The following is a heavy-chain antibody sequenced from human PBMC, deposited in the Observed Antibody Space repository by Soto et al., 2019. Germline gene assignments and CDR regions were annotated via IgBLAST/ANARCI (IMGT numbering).Heavy chain of an antibody. J-gene: IGHJ4*02. CDR2: VNPIVSMS. Sequence: QVQLVQSGAEVKRPGSSVKVSCKASGDTFNFYSINWVRQAPGLGLEWMGRVNPIVSMSNYAQKFQGRVTMTADKSTSTAYMELRSPRSEDTAIYYCASSYGSGYRAFDYWGQGALVTVSS. CDR1: GDTFNFYS. D-gene: IGHD3-10*01. CDR3: ASSYGSGYRAFDY. V-gene: IGHV1-69*02.